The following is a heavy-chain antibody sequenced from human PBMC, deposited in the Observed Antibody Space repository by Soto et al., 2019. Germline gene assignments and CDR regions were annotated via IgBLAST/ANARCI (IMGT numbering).Heavy chain of an antibody. CDR2: ISYDGRNK. Sequence: PGASLGLSSAVYGFIFSNYGMHWVRQAPGKGLEWVADISYDGRNKNYADSVKGRLTVSRDNSKDTLYLQLSNLRAEDTAVYYCANGGSGSFYPYYFFDSWGPGTLVTVSS. J-gene: IGHJ4*02. CDR3: ANGGSGSFYPYYFFDS. CDR1: GFIFSNYG. V-gene: IGHV3-30*18. D-gene: IGHD3-10*01.